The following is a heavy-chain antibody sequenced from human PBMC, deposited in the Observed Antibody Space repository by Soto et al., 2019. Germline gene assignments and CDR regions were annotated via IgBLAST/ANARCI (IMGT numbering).Heavy chain of an antibody. CDR1: GGSISSGGYS. CDR3: ARYSMRGFGDNRVFFDF. J-gene: IGHJ4*02. Sequence: SETLSLTCAVSGGSISSGGYSWSWIRQPPGKGLEWIGYIYHSGSTYYNPSLKSRVTISVDRSKNQFSLKLSSVTAADTAVYYCARYSMRGFGDNRVFFDFWGQGTRVTGSS. V-gene: IGHV4-30-2*01. D-gene: IGHD3-10*01. CDR2: IYHSGST.